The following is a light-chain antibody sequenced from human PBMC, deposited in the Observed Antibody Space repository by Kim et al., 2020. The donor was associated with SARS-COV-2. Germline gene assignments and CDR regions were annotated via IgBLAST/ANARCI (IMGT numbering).Light chain of an antibody. J-gene: IGKJ1*01. V-gene: IGKV3-20*01. Sequence: SPGERATLSCWASRSVGSMYLDWYQQKPGQPPRLLIFGTSTRATGTPDRFSGSGSGTDFTLSISRLEPEDFAMYYCHQYGSSSQTFGQGTKVDIK. CDR2: GTS. CDR1: RSVGSMY. CDR3: HQYGSSSQT.